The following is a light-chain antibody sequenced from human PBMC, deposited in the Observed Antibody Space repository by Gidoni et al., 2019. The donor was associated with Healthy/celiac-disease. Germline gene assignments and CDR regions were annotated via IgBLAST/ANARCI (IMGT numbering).Light chain of an antibody. CDR2: GAS. CDR3: QQYGSSLPYT. V-gene: IGKV3-20*01. Sequence: EIVLTQSTGTLSLSPGERATLSCRASQSVSSSYLACYQQKPGQAPRLLIYGASSRATGIPDRFSGSGSGTDFTLTISRLEPEDFAVYYCQQYGSSLPYTFGQGTKLEIK. J-gene: IGKJ2*01. CDR1: QSVSSSY.